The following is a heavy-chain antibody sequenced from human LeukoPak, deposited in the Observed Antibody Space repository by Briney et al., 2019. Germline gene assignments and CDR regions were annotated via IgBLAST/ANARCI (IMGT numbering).Heavy chain of an antibody. V-gene: IGHV3-33*01. J-gene: IGHJ3*02. CDR3: ASLSGSYYKWRGGRSDAFDI. D-gene: IGHD1-26*01. Sequence: GGSLRLSCAASGFTFSSYGMHWVRQAPGKGLEWVAVIWYDGSNKYYADSVKGRFTISRDNSKNTLYLQMNSLRAEDTAVYYCASLSGSYYKWRGGRSDAFDIWGQGTMVTVSS. CDR2: IWYDGSNK. CDR1: GFTFSSYG.